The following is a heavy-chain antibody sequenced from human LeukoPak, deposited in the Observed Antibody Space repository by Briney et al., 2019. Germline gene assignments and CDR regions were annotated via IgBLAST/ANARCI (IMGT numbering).Heavy chain of an antibody. CDR3: AETDGYRYGRNHGMDV. J-gene: IGHJ6*02. Sequence: GGSLRLSCAASGSTFRGYGTSCVRQAPGQGLEWVSGISGSGGATYYAGSVQGRFTMSRDNSKNTLYLQMNSLRADDTAIYYCAETDGYRYGRNHGMDVWGQGTTVTVSS. V-gene: IGHV3-23*01. D-gene: IGHD5-18*01. CDR2: ISGSGGAT. CDR1: GSTFRGYG.